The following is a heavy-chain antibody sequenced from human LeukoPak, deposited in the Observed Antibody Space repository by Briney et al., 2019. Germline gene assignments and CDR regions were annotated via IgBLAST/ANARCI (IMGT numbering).Heavy chain of an antibody. CDR2: ISYDGRHK. V-gene: IGHV3-30*03. Sequence: GRSLRLSCAASGFTFSSYGMHWVRQAPGKGLEWVAVISYDGRHKYYADSVKGRFTISRDNSKNTLYLQMSSLRAEDTAMYYCARVPSIAAVGIRLDYWGQGTLVTVSS. J-gene: IGHJ4*02. CDR1: GFTFSSYG. CDR3: ARVPSIAAVGIRLDY. D-gene: IGHD6-13*01.